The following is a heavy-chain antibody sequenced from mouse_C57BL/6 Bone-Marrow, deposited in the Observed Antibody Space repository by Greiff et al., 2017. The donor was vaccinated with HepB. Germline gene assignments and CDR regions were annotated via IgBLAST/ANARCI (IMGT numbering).Heavy chain of an antibody. CDR1: GYTFTNNW. Sequence: VQLQQHGAELVKPGASVKMSCRASGYTFTNNWITWVRQRPGQGLEWIGDVFPGSGGSNNNEKFKRRATLTVDTSSSTAYMQLSSLTSEDSAVYYCARDYGSSGGALDYWGQGTSVTVSS. J-gene: IGHJ4*01. D-gene: IGHD1-1*01. CDR2: VFPGSGGS. V-gene: IGHV1-55*01. CDR3: ARDYGSSGGALDY.